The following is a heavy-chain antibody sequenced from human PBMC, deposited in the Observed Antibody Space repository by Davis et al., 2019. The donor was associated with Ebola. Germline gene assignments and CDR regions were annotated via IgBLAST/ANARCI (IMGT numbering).Heavy chain of an antibody. J-gene: IGHJ5*02. CDR3: ARDGGYSGYARVDP. Sequence: PSETLSLTCTVSGYSISSGYYWGWIRQPPGKGLEWIGSIYHSGSTYYNPSLKSRVTISVDTSKNQFSLKLSSVTAADTAVYYCARDGGYSGYARVDPWGQGTLVTVSS. CDR2: IYHSGST. CDR1: GYSISSGYY. D-gene: IGHD5-12*01. V-gene: IGHV4-38-2*02.